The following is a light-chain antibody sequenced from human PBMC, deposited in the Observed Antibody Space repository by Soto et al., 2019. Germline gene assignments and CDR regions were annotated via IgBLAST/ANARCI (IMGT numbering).Light chain of an antibody. V-gene: IGKV3-20*01. J-gene: IGKJ3*01. Sequence: EMVLTQSPGTLSLSPGERATLSCRASQSVSSSYLAWYQQKPGQAPRLLIYGASSRATGIPGRFSGSGSGTDFPLTISRLEPEDLAVYYCQQYGRSLFTFGRRTRVDIK. CDR3: QQYGRSLFT. CDR2: GAS. CDR1: QSVSSSY.